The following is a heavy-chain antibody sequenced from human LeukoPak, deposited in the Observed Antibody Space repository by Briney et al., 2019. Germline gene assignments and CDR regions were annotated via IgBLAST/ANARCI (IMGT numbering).Heavy chain of an antibody. V-gene: IGHV3-23*01. Sequence: PGGSLRLSCAASGFTFSSYAMSWVRQAPGKGLEWVSAISGSGGSTYYADSVKGRFTISRDNSKNTLYLQMNSLRAEDTAVYYCAKDRYSGSYRRSAHKGYFDYWGQGTLVTVSS. CDR1: GFTFSSYA. D-gene: IGHD1-26*01. J-gene: IGHJ4*02. CDR2: ISGSGGST. CDR3: AKDRYSGSYRRSAHKGYFDY.